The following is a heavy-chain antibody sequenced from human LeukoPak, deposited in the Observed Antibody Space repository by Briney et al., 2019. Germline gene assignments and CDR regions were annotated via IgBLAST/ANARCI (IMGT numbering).Heavy chain of an antibody. J-gene: IGHJ3*02. CDR2: IRSSSSTI. Sequence: GGSLRLSCAASGFTFSSYSMNWVRQAPGKGREGVSYIRSSSSTIYYADSVKGRFTIPRDNAKNSLYLQMNSLRAEDTAVYYCAKDLLNMVRGVRNAFDIWGQGTMVTVSS. D-gene: IGHD3-10*01. V-gene: IGHV3-48*04. CDR1: GFTFSSYS. CDR3: AKDLLNMVRGVRNAFDI.